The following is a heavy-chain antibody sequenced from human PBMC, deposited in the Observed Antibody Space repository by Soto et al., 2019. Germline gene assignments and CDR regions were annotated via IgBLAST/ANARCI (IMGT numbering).Heavy chain of an antibody. D-gene: IGHD3-9*01. CDR2: IIPIFGTA. Sequence: QVQLVQSGAEVKKPGSSVKVSCKASGGTFSSYAISWVRQAPGQGLEWMGGIIPIFGTANYAQKFQGRVTITADKSTSTAYMELSSLRSEDTAVYYCAGRVLRYFDWSTNTDYRPPLYGMDVWGQGTTVTVSS. CDR1: GGTFSSYA. CDR3: AGRVLRYFDWSTNTDYRPPLYGMDV. V-gene: IGHV1-69*06. J-gene: IGHJ6*02.